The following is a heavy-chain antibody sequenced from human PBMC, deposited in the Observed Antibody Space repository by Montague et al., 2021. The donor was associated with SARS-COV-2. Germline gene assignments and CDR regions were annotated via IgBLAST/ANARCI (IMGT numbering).Heavy chain of an antibody. CDR2: INHSGST. CDR3: ARGPHSSSWHYYYYYGMDV. CDR1: GGSFSGYY. D-gene: IGHD6-13*01. J-gene: IGHJ6*02. V-gene: IGHV4-34*01. Sequence: SETLSLTCAVYGGSFSGYYWSWIRQPPGKGLEWIGEINHSGSTNYNPSLKSRVTISVDTSKNLFSLKLSSVTAADTAVYYCARGPHSSSWHYYYYYGMDVWGQGTTVTVSS.